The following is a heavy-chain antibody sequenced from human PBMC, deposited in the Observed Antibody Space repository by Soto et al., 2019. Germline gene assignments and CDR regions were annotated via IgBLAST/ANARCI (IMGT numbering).Heavy chain of an antibody. Sequence: GGSLRLSCAASGFTFSSYWMHWVRQVPGKGLEWVSRINGDVSSTRYADSVKGRYTISRDNSKNTHYIQMNSMRAEDTAIYFCAKRIAVAGLDYWGQGTLVTVSS. CDR2: INGDVSST. V-gene: IGHV3-74*01. J-gene: IGHJ4*02. CDR1: GFTFSSYW. CDR3: AKRIAVAGLDY. D-gene: IGHD6-19*01.